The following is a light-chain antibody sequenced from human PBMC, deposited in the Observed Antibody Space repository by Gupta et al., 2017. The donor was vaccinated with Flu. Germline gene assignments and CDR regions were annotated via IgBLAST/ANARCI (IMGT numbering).Light chain of an antibody. CDR2: ENN. CDR1: SSNIGNNY. CDR3: GTWDSSLSAGV. Sequence: KVTISCSGSSSNIGNNYVYWYQQLPGTAPKLLIYENNKRPSGIPDRFSGSKSGTSATLGITGLQTGDEADYYCGTWDSSLSAGVFGGGTKLTVL. V-gene: IGLV1-51*02. J-gene: IGLJ3*02.